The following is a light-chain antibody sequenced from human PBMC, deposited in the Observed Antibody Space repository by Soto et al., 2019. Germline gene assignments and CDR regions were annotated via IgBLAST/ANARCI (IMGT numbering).Light chain of an antibody. Sequence: EIVMTQSPATLSVSPGERATLSCRASQSVNSNLVWYKQKPGQAPRLLIYGASTRATGIPGRFSGSGYGTEFTLTISRLQSEDFAVYYCQQYNNWLWTFGQGTKVEIK. J-gene: IGKJ1*01. V-gene: IGKV3-15*01. CDR1: QSVNSN. CDR3: QQYNNWLWT. CDR2: GAS.